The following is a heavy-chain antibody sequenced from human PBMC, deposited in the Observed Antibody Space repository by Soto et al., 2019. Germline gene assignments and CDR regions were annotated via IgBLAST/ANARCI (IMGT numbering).Heavy chain of an antibody. CDR2: IKQDGSEK. Sequence: EVQLVESGGGLVQPGGYLRLSCAASGFTFSSYWMSWVRQAPGKGLEWVANIKQDGSEKYYVDSVKGRFTISRDNAKNSLYLQMNSLRAEDTAVYYCLGGHDAFDIWGQGTMVTVSS. CDR3: LGGHDAFDI. J-gene: IGHJ3*02. D-gene: IGHD3-16*01. CDR1: GFTFSSYW. V-gene: IGHV3-7*05.